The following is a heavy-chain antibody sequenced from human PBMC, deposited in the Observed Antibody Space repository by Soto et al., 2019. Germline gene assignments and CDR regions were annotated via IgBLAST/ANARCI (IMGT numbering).Heavy chain of an antibody. D-gene: IGHD1-20*01. CDR2: IYYSGST. J-gene: IGHJ4*02. V-gene: IGHV4-61*01. Sequence: QVQLQESGPGLVKPSETLSLTCTVSGGSVSSGSYYWSWIRQPPGKGLEWIGYIYYSGSTNYNPSLKSRVTISVDTSKNQFSLKLSSVTAADTAVYYCANLTGTTSYWGQGTLVTVSS. CDR1: GGSVSSGSYY. CDR3: ANLTGTTSY.